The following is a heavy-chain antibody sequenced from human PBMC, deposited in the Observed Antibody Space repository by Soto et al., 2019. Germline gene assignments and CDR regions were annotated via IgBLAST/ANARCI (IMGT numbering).Heavy chain of an antibody. CDR1: GGSISSYY. D-gene: IGHD3-9*01. CDR2: IYYSGST. Sequence: QVQLQESGPGLVKPSETLSLTCTVSGGSISSYYWSWIRQPPGKGLEWIGYIYYSGSTNYNPSLRSRVTMSVDTSKNQFSLKLSSVTAADTAVYYCARKRVDIVTGYSHYDAFDIWGQGTMVTVSS. J-gene: IGHJ3*02. V-gene: IGHV4-59*08. CDR3: ARKRVDIVTGYSHYDAFDI.